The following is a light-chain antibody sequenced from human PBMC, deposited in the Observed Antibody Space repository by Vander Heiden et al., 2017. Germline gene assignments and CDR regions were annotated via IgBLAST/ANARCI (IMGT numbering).Light chain of an antibody. V-gene: IGLV3-21*02. CDR1: NIGSQS. J-gene: IGLJ1*01. Sequence: SYVLTQPPSVSVAPGQTARITCGGNNIGSQSVHWYPPKPGQAPVVVVYYESDRPSGIPERFSGSNSGNTATLTISRVEAGDEADYYCQVWDSSSDHYVFGTGTKVTVL. CDR2: YES. CDR3: QVWDSSSDHYV.